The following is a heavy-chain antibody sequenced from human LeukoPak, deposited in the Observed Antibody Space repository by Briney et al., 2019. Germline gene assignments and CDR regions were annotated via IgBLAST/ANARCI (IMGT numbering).Heavy chain of an antibody. Sequence: GGSLRLSCAASGFTFRSYSMNWVRQAPGKGLEWVSYISSSSSTIYYADSVKGRFTISRDNAKNSLYLQMNSLRAEDTAVYYCAKVSAAAAGFFDYWGQGTLVTVSS. CDR3: AKVSAAAAGFFDY. CDR1: GFTFRSYS. V-gene: IGHV3-48*04. D-gene: IGHD6-13*01. J-gene: IGHJ4*02. CDR2: ISSSSSTI.